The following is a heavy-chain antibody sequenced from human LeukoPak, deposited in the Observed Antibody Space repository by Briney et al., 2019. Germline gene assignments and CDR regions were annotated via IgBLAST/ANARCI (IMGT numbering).Heavy chain of an antibody. V-gene: IGHV3-30*02. D-gene: IGHD3/OR15-3a*01. CDR3: AKGTRGSYSDY. J-gene: IGHJ4*02. CDR1: GFTFSSSG. Sequence: GGSLRLSCAASGFTFSSSGMHWVRQAPGKGLEWVAFMSYDGSNRYYADSVKGRFTISRDNSKNTLYLQMNSLRAEDTAVYYCAKGTRGSYSDYWGQGTLVTVSS. CDR2: MSYDGSNR.